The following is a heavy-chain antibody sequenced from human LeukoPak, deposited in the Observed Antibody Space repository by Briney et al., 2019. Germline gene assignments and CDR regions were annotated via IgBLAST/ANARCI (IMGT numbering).Heavy chain of an antibody. J-gene: IGHJ5*02. Sequence: SETLSLTCAVYGGSFSGYFWSWIRQPPGKGLEWIGDINHNGGTNYNPSLKSRVTISVDTSKNQFSLKMSSVTAADTAVYYCARGGAVGATRFDPWGQGTLVTVSS. CDR1: GGSFSGYF. CDR2: INHNGGT. V-gene: IGHV4-34*01. CDR3: ARGGAVGATRFDP. D-gene: IGHD1-26*01.